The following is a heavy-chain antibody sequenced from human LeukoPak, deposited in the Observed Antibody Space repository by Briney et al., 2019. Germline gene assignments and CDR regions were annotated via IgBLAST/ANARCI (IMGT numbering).Heavy chain of an antibody. V-gene: IGHV3-21*01. CDR2: ICSSSGYI. CDR1: GFTFSTYS. J-gene: IGHJ4*02. D-gene: IGHD2-2*02. Sequence: GGSLRLSCAASGFTFSTYSMNWVRQAPGKGLEWVSSICSSSGYIYYADSVKGRFTISRDNAKNSLYLQMNSLRAEDTAVYYCARGRGYCSSTSCHTYFDYWGQGTLVTVSS. CDR3: ARGRGYCSSTSCHTYFDY.